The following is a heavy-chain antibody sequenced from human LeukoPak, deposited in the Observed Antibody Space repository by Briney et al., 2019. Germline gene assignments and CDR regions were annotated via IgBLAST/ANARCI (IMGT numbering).Heavy chain of an antibody. Sequence: GGSLRLSCAASGFTFSDYYMSWIRQAPGKGLEWVSYISSSGSAIYYADSVKGRFTISRDNAKNSLYLQMNSLRAEDTAVYYCAGGRMATILDIWGQGTMVTVSS. CDR1: GFTFSDYY. D-gene: IGHD5-24*01. CDR2: ISSSGSAI. V-gene: IGHV3-11*01. CDR3: AGGRMATILDI. J-gene: IGHJ3*02.